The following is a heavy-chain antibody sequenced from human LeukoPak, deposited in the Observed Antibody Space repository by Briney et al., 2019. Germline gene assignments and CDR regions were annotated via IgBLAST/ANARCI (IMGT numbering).Heavy chain of an antibody. V-gene: IGHV4-59*01. CDR3: ARARPGVVGATMDAFDI. CDR1: GGSISSYY. J-gene: IGHJ3*02. CDR2: IYYSGST. Sequence: SETLSLTCTVSGGSISSYYWSWIRQPPGKGLEWIGYIYYSGSTNYNPSLKSRVTISVDTSKNQFSLKLSSVTAADTAVYYCARARPGVVGATMDAFDIWGQGTMVTVSS. D-gene: IGHD1-26*01.